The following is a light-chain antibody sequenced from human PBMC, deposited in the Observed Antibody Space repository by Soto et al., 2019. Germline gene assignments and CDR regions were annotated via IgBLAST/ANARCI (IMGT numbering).Light chain of an antibody. CDR2: TAT. J-gene: IGLJ3*02. CDR3: AAWDESLSGWV. V-gene: IGLV1-44*01. Sequence: QSVLTQPPSASATPGQRAAISCSGSSSNIGSYPVNWYQHFPGTAPKLLIHTATQRPSGVPDRFSGSKSGTSASLAISGLQSEDEADYYCAAWDESLSGWVFGGGTKLTVL. CDR1: SSNIGSYP.